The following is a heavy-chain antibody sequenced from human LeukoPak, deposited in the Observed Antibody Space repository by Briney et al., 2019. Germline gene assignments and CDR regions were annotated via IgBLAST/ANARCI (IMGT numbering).Heavy chain of an antibody. Sequence: NPSETLSLTCAVYGGSFSGYYWSWIRQPPGKGLEWIGEINHSGSTNYNPSLKSRVTISVDTSKNQFSLKLSSVTAADTAVYYCARGGIVGATGHFDYWGQGTLVTVSS. V-gene: IGHV4-34*01. CDR2: INHSGST. CDR1: GGSFSGYY. J-gene: IGHJ4*02. CDR3: ARGGIVGATGHFDY. D-gene: IGHD1-26*01.